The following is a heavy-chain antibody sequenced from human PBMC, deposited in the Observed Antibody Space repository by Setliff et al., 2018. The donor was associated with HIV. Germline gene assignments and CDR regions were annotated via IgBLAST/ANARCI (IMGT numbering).Heavy chain of an antibody. CDR3: GKLIYPELWPLDIDH. J-gene: IGHJ4*02. Sequence: PGGSLRLSCAASGISFSSNEMNWVRQAPGKGLEWVSYISSSGSTIHYADSVKGRFTISRDNAKNSLYLQMNSLRADDTAVYFCGKLIYPELWPLDIDHWGQGTLVTVSS. CDR1: GISFSSNE. V-gene: IGHV3-48*03. CDR2: ISSSGSTI. D-gene: IGHD5-12*01.